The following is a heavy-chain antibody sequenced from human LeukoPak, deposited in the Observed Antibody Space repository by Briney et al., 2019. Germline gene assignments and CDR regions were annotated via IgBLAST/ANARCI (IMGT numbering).Heavy chain of an antibody. J-gene: IGHJ3*02. CDR1: GFTVSSNY. CDR2: IYSGGST. CDR3: ATRPPIYSSRPDASDI. Sequence: GSLRLSCAASGFTVSSNYMSWVRQAPGKGLEWVAVIYSGGSTYYADSVKGRFTISRDNSKNTLYLQMNSLRAEDTAVYYCATRPPIYSSRPDASDIWGQGTMVTVSS. V-gene: IGHV3-66*01. D-gene: IGHD6-13*01.